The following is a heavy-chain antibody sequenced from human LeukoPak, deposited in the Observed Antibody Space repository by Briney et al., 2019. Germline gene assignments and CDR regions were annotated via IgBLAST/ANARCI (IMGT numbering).Heavy chain of an antibody. Sequence: PGRSLRLSCAASGFTFSSYGMHWVRQAPGKGLEWVAVISYDGSNKYYVDSVKGRFTISRDNAKNSLYLQMNSLRAEDTAVYYCARETSGYYYMDVWGKGTTVTISS. V-gene: IGHV3-30*03. CDR2: ISYDGSNK. D-gene: IGHD3-10*01. CDR3: ARETSGYYYMDV. CDR1: GFTFSSYG. J-gene: IGHJ6*03.